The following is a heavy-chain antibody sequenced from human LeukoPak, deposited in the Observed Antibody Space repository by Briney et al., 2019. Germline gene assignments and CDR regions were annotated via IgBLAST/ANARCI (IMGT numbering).Heavy chain of an antibody. D-gene: IGHD5-18*01. J-gene: IGHJ4*02. CDR2: IYYSGST. Sequence: TSETLSLTCTVSGGSISSGGYYWSWIRQHPGKGLEWIGYIYYSGSTYYNPSLKSRVTISVDTSKNQFSLKLSSVTAADTAVYYCASALVDTAMVDYWGQGTLVTVSS. CDR1: GGSISSGGYY. V-gene: IGHV4-31*03. CDR3: ASALVDTAMVDY.